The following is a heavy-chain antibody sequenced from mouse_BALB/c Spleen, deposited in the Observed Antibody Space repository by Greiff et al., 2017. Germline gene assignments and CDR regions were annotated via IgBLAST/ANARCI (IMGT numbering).Heavy chain of an antibody. Sequence: EVKVVESGGGLVQPGGSRKLSCAASGFTFSSFGMHWVRQAPEKGLEWVAYISSGSSTIYYADTVKGRFTISRDNPKNTLFLQMTSLRSEDTAMYYCARAARATSYFDYWGQGTTLTVSS. V-gene: IGHV5-17*02. CDR2: ISSGSSTI. CDR3: ARAARATSYFDY. CDR1: GFTFSSFG. J-gene: IGHJ2*01. D-gene: IGHD3-1*01.